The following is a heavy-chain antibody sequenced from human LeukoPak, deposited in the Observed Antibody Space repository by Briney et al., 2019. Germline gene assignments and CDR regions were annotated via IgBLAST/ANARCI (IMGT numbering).Heavy chain of an antibody. V-gene: IGHV3-23*01. CDR2: ISGSGVTT. CDR1: GFNFSTYW. D-gene: IGHD2-2*01. CDR3: SKWKAIVLVPAARSPIDY. Sequence: PGGSLRLSCTASGFNFSTYWMAWVRQAPGKGLEWVSAISGSGVTTYYADSVKGRFTISRDNSKHTLYLQMNSLRAEDTAVYYCSKWKAIVLVPAARSPIDYWGQGTLVTVSS. J-gene: IGHJ4*02.